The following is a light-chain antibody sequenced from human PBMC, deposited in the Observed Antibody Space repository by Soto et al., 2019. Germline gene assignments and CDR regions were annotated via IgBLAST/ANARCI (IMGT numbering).Light chain of an antibody. V-gene: IGLV2-14*01. CDR3: CSHVSSKTYV. CDR1: RTDVGGYNF. J-gene: IGLJ1*01. CDR2: EVS. Sequence: QSVLTQPASGSGSPGQSITISCTGTRTDVGGYNFVSWYQQHPGKAPKLIIYEVSNRPSGVSNRFSGSKSDNTASLTISGLQAEDEADYYCCSHVSSKTYVFGTGTKVTVL.